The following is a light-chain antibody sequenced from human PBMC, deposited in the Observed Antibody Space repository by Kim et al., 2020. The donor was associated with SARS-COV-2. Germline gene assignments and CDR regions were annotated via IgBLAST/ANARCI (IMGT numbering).Light chain of an antibody. Sequence: LSLSPGERATLSCRASQSVDMFLAWYQQKPGQAPRLLIRGASSRATGIPDRFSGSGSGTDFTLTITRLEPEDFAVYYCQQYGSQVTFGQGTKLEI. CDR3: QQYGSQVT. V-gene: IGKV3-20*01. J-gene: IGKJ2*01. CDR2: GAS. CDR1: QSVDMF.